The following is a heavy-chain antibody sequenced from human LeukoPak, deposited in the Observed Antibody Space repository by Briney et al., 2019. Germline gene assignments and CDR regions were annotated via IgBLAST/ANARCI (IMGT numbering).Heavy chain of an antibody. Sequence: SETLSLTCTVSGGSISSYYCSWIRQPPGKGLEWIGYIYYSGSTNYNPSLKSRVTISVDTSKNQFSLKLSSVTAADTAVYYCARHAAGTGSEYDYWGQGTLVTVSS. D-gene: IGHD6-13*01. CDR3: ARHAAGTGSEYDY. J-gene: IGHJ4*02. V-gene: IGHV4-59*08. CDR1: GGSISSYY. CDR2: IYYSGST.